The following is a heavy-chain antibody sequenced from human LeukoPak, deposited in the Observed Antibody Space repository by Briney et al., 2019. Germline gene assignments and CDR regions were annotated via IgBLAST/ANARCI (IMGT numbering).Heavy chain of an antibody. V-gene: IGHV3-74*01. CDR1: GFTLSGHW. CDR3: AKSDWFDP. J-gene: IGHJ5*02. CDR2: NKYDGSES. Sequence: GGSLRLSSAASGFTLSGHWMHWFRQPPGKGLAWVSRNKYDGSESYYADSVKGRFTISRDNAKNTLYLQMNSLRVEDTAVYYCAKSDWFDPWGQGTLVTVSS.